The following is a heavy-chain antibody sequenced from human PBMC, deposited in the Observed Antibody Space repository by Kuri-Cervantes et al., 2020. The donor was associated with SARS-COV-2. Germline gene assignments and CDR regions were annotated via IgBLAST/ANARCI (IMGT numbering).Heavy chain of an antibody. CDR2: ISSSSSYI. CDR3: AKDTWELPDL. V-gene: IGHV3-21*01. J-gene: IGHJ2*01. D-gene: IGHD1-26*01. CDR1: GFTVSSNY. Sequence: GESLKISCAASGFTVSSNYMSWVRQAPGKGLEWVSSISSSSSYIYYADSVKGRFTISRDNAKNSLYLQMNSLRAEDTAVYYCAKDTWELPDLWGRGTLVTVSS.